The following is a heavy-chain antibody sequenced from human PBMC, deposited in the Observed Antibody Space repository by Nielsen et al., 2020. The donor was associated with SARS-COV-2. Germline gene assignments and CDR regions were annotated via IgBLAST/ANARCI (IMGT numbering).Heavy chain of an antibody. J-gene: IGHJ4*02. Sequence: GESLKISCAASGFTFSSHAMHWVRQAPGKGLEWLTIISSDGSNEHYADSVKGRFTISRDNSKNTLYLHLNSLRPEDTAVYYCARETLDYTSSFVDYWGQGTLVTVSS. CDR3: ARETLDYTSSFVDY. D-gene: IGHD2-2*02. V-gene: IGHV3-30*04. CDR1: GFTFSSHA. CDR2: ISSDGSNE.